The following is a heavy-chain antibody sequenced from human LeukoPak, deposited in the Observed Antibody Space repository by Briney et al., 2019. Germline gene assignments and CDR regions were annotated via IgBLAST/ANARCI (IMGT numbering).Heavy chain of an antibody. CDR3: ARDRGFGEPFDY. CDR2: IFYTGST. V-gene: IGHV4-59*01. Sequence: PSETLSLTCAVSGGSISTYYCAWIRQPPGKGLEWTGYIFYTGSTNYNPSLKSRVTISVDTSKNQFSLKLGSVTAADTAVYYCARDRGFGEPFDYWGQGTLVTVSS. D-gene: IGHD3-10*01. J-gene: IGHJ4*02. CDR1: GGSISTYY.